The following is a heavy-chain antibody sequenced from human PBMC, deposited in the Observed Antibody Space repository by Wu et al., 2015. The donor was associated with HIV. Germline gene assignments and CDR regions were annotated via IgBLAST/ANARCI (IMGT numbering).Heavy chain of an antibody. V-gene: IGHV1-18*01. CDR1: GYTFTSYG. Sequence: QVQLVQSGAEVKKPGASVKVSCKASGYTFTSYGISWVRQAPGQGLEWMGWISAYNGNTNYAQELQGRVTMTTDTSTSTAYMELRSLRSDDTAVYYCARDVAVRGVITHDAFDIWGQGTMVTVSS. CDR3: ARDVAVRGVITHDAFDI. CDR2: ISAYNGNT. J-gene: IGHJ3*02. D-gene: IGHD3-10*01.